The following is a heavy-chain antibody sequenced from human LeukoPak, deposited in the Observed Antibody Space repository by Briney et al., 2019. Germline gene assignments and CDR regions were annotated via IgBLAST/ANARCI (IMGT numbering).Heavy chain of an antibody. CDR3: ALSTATGRYFDY. CDR2: ISSSSSYT. J-gene: IGHJ4*02. V-gene: IGHV3-11*03. Sequence: GSLRLSCAASGFTFSDYYMSWIRQAPGKGLEWVSYISSSSSYTNYADSVKGRFTISRDNAKNSLYLQMNSLRAEDTAVYYCALSTATGRYFDYWGQGTLVTVSS. CDR1: GFTFSDYY. D-gene: IGHD5-18*01.